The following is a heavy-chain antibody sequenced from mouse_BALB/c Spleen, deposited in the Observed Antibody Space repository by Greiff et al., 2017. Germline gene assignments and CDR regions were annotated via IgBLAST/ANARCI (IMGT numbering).Heavy chain of an antibody. J-gene: IGHJ3*01. D-gene: IGHD2-1*01. CDR3: AREGGGNYVWFAY. V-gene: IGHV2-9*02. Sequence: VQLQQSGPGLVAPSQSLSITCTVSGFSLTSYGVHWVRQPPGKGLEWLGVIWAGGSTNYNSALMSRLSISKDNSKSQVFLKMNSLQTDDTAMYYCAREGGGNYVWFAYWGQGTLVTVSA. CDR2: IWAGGST. CDR1: GFSLTSYG.